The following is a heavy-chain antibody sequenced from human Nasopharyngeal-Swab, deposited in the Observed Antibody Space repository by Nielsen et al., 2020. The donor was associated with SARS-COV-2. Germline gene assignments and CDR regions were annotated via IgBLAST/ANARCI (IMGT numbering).Heavy chain of an antibody. J-gene: IGHJ4*02. V-gene: IGHV5-51*01. CDR1: GYSFTSNW. CDR2: IFPRDSDT. CDR3: ARSSEYCSRGTCRFEY. D-gene: IGHD2-15*01. Sequence: GESLKISCQDSGYSFTSNWIGWVRQMPGKGLEWMGIIFPRDSDTRYSPSFQAQVTISVDKSINTAYLQWNSLKASDTAMYYCARSSEYCSRGTCRFEYWGQGTLLTVSS.